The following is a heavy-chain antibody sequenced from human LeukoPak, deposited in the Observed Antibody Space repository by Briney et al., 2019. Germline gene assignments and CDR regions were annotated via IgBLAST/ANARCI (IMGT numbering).Heavy chain of an antibody. D-gene: IGHD4-17*01. CDR2: INPNSGGT. CDR3: ARVRYGDSYYFDY. Sequence: ASVKVSCKASGYTFTGYYMHWVRQAPGQGLEWMGRINPNSGGTNYAQKFQGRVTMTRDTSISTAYMELSRLRSDDTAVYHCARVRYGDSYYFDYWGQGTLVTVSS. V-gene: IGHV1-2*06. J-gene: IGHJ4*02. CDR1: GYTFTGYY.